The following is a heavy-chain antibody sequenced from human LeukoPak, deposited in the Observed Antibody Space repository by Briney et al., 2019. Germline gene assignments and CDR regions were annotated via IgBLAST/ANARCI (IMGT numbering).Heavy chain of an antibody. CDR3: ATLGSIVVPAATYDY. J-gene: IGHJ4*02. Sequence: EGSLRLSCAASGFTFSSYSMNWVRQAPGKGLEWVSSISSSSSYIYYADSVKGRFTISRDNAKNSLYLQMNSLRAEDTAVYYCATLGSIVVPAATYDYWGQGTLVTVAS. CDR1: GFTFSSYS. CDR2: ISSSSSYI. D-gene: IGHD2-2*01. V-gene: IGHV3-21*01.